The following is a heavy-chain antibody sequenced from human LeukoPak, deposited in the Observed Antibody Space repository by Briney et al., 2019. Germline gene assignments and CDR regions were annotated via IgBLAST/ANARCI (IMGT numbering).Heavy chain of an antibody. CDR3: AKDYYGGNGYFDY. Sequence: GGSLRLSCAASGFTFSSDWMHWVRQAPGKGLVWVSRINDDGSSKGYADSVKGRFTISRDNAKNTLYLQMNSLRAEDTALYYCAKDYYGGNGYFDYWGQGTLVTVSS. CDR1: GFTFSSDW. J-gene: IGHJ4*02. CDR2: INDDGSSK. V-gene: IGHV3-74*01. D-gene: IGHD4-23*01.